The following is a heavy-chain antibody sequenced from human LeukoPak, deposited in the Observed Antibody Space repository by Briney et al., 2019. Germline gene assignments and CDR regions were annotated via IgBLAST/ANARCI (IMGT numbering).Heavy chain of an antibody. CDR2: INPNSGGT. J-gene: IGHJ4*02. D-gene: IGHD6-19*01. Sequence: EASVKVSCKASGYTFTGYYMHWVRQAPGQGLEWMGWINPNSGGTSYAQKFQGRVTMTRDTSISTAYMELSRLRSDDTAVYYCARDRARWAVAGTLSWGYWGQGTLVTVSS. CDR3: ARDRARWAVAGTLSWGY. CDR1: GYTFTGYY. V-gene: IGHV1-2*02.